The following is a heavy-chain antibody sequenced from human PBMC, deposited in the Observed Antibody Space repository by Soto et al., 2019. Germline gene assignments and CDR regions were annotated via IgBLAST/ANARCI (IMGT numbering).Heavy chain of an antibody. V-gene: IGHV4-34*01. Sequence: SETLSLTCAFYGGSFIGYYWSWIRQPPGKGLEWIGEINHSGSTNYNPSLKSRVTISVDTSKNQFSLKLSSVTAADTAVYYCARGKLSDYVWGSYRYHFDYWGQGTVVTVYS. CDR1: GGSFIGYY. J-gene: IGHJ4*02. CDR3: ARGKLSDYVWGSYRYHFDY. D-gene: IGHD3-16*02. CDR2: INHSGST.